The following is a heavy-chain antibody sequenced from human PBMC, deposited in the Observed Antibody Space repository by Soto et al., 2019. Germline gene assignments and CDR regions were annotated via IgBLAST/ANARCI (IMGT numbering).Heavy chain of an antibody. CDR1: GGSFSGYY. CDR3: ASREWLRSGNSYYYYYGMDV. Sequence: SETLSLTCAVYGGSFSGYYWSGVRQPPGKGLEWIGEINHSGSTNYNPSLKSRVTISVDTSKNQFPLKLSSVTAADTAVYYCASREWLRSGNSYYYYYGMDVWGQGTTVT. CDR2: INHSGST. V-gene: IGHV4-34*01. J-gene: IGHJ6*02. D-gene: IGHD5-12*01.